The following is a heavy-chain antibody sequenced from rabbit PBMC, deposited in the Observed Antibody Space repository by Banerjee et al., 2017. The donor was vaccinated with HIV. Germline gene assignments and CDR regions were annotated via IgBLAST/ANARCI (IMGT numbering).Heavy chain of an antibody. V-gene: IGHV1S40*01. Sequence: QSLEESGGDLVKPGASLTLTCTASGFSFSDNYWICWVRQAPGKGLEWIACIYAGSSGTTYYASWAKGRFTISKTSSTTVTLQMTSLTAADTATYFCARAATTAAGGWYYFNLWGQGTLVTVS. CDR3: ARAATTAAGGWYYFNL. D-gene: IGHD4-2*01. CDR1: GFSFSDNYW. CDR2: IYAGSSGTT. J-gene: IGHJ4*01.